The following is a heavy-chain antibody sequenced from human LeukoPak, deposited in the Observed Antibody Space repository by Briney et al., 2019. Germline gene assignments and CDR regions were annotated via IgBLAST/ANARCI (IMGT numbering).Heavy chain of an antibody. CDR3: ARDGFGLPFDY. Sequence: SETLSLTCTVSGGSISSGDYYWSWIRQPPGKGLEWIGYIYYSGSTYYNPSLKSRVTIPVDTSKNQFSLKLSSVTAADAAVYYCARDGFGLPFDYWGQGTLVTVSS. V-gene: IGHV4-30-4*01. J-gene: IGHJ4*02. D-gene: IGHD3-10*01. CDR2: IYYSGST. CDR1: GGSISSGDYY.